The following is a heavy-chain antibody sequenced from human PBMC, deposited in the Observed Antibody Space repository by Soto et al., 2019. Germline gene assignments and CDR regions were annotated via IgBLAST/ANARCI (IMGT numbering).Heavy chain of an antibody. V-gene: IGHV1-18*01. J-gene: IGHJ4*02. CDR1: GYAFTTYG. D-gene: IGHD1-1*01. CDR2: ISAHNGNT. Sequence: QVHLVQSGAEVKKPGASVKVSCKGSGYAFTTYGITWVRQAPGQGLEWMGWISAHNGNTNYAQKLQGRVTVTRDTSTSTAFIELRSLRSDHTRVYYCARGRYGDYWGQGALVTVSS. CDR3: ARGRYGDY.